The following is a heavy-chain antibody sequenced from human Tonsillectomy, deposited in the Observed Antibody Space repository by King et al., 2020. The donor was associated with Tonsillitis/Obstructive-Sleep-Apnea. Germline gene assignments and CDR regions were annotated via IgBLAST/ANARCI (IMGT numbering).Heavy chain of an antibody. V-gene: IGHV3-23*04. CDR2: IRGFGTSK. CDR3: AKEPLLFEELLPIDF. CDR1: GFTFRSYA. D-gene: IGHD3-10*01. J-gene: IGHJ6*04. Sequence: VQLVESGGGLVQPGGSLRLSCAASGFTFRSYAMSWVRQAPGKGLEWVSAIRGFGTSKYYADSVKGRFTISRDNSKNTLYLQVNSLRAEDTAVYYCAKEPLLFEELLPIDFWGKGTSLSLPS.